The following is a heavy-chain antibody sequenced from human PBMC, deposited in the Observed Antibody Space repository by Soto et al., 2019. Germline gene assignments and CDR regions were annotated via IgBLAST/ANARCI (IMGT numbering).Heavy chain of an antibody. CDR2: ISRSSTR. Sequence: GESLKISCAASGFTCSSYSMNWVRQAPGKGLEWVSDISRSSTRYYADSVKGRFTISRDNDKNSLYLQMNSLRDEDTAVYYFARGPVEYSSSSLAFDIWGQGTLVTVSS. CDR1: GFTCSSYS. J-gene: IGHJ3*02. D-gene: IGHD6-6*01. CDR3: ARGPVEYSSSSLAFDI. V-gene: IGHV3-48*02.